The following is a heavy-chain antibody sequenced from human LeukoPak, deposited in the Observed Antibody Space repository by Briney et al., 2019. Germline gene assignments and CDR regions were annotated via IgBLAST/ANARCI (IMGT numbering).Heavy chain of an antibody. Sequence: GGSLRLSCAASGFTVSSNYMSWVRQAPGKGLEWVSVIYSGGSTYYADSVKGRFTIPRDNPKNTLYLQMNSLRAEDTAVYYCARPRIWFGNTLEDYWGQGTLVTVSS. V-gene: IGHV3-53*01. CDR2: IYSGGST. D-gene: IGHD3-10*01. CDR3: ARPRIWFGNTLEDY. CDR1: GFTVSSNY. J-gene: IGHJ4*02.